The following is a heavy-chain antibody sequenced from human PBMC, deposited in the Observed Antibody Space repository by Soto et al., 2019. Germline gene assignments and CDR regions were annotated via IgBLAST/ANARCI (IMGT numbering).Heavy chain of an antibody. CDR1: GFTFSSYS. D-gene: IGHD2-15*01. CDR3: ARDQGYCSGGSCFDAFDI. CDR2: ISSSSSYI. Sequence: GGSLRLSCAASGFTFSSYSMNWVRQAPGKGLEWVPSISSSSSYIYYADSVKGRFTISRDNAKNSLYLQMNSLRAEDTAVYYCARDQGYCSGGSCFDAFDIWGQGTMVT. V-gene: IGHV3-21*01. J-gene: IGHJ3*02.